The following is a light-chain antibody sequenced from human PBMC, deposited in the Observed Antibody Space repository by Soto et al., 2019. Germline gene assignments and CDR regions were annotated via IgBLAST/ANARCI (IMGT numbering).Light chain of an antibody. CDR2: GAS. J-gene: IGKJ2*01. CDR3: QQYASPYP. V-gene: IGKV3-20*01. Sequence: EIVLTQSPGTLSLSPGERATLSCRASESVRSTNLAWYQHKPGQAPRLLIYGASSRATGIPDRFSASGSGTDFTLTISRLESEDFAVYYCQQYASPYPFGQGTKLEIK. CDR1: ESVRSTN.